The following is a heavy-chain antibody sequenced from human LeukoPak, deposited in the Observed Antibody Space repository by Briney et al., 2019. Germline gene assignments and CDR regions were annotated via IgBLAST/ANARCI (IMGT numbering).Heavy chain of an antibody. CDR3: AWHWSFDY. Sequence: RAGGSLRLSCADSGFTCSTYWMHWVRQAPGKGLVWVSRISSDATTTDYADSVKGRFTISRDNAKTTLYLQMNILRVENTAVYYCAWHWSFDYWGQGTLVTVSS. V-gene: IGHV3-74*01. D-gene: IGHD2-8*02. CDR1: GFTCSTYW. CDR2: ISSDATTT. J-gene: IGHJ4*02.